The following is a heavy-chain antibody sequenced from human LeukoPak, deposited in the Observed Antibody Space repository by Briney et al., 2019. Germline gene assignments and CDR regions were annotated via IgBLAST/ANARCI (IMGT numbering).Heavy chain of an antibody. V-gene: IGHV1-2*02. J-gene: IGHJ3*02. CDR1: GYTFTGYY. CDR2: INPNSGGT. Sequence: ASVKVSCKASGYTFTGYYMHWVRQAPGQGLEWMGWINPNSGGTNYAQKFQGRVTMTRDTSISTAYMELSRLRSDDTAVYYCARASPHYDFWSGGAFDIWGQGTMVTVSS. CDR3: ARASPHYDFWSGGAFDI. D-gene: IGHD3-3*01.